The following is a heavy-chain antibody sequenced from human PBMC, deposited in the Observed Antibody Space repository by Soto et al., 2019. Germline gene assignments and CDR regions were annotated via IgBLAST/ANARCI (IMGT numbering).Heavy chain of an antibody. V-gene: IGHV3-21*05. CDR1: GFTFSIYS. Sequence: PGGSLRLSCAASGFTFSIYSMNWVRQAPGKGLEWVSYIMPGSSYIYYADSVKGRFTISRDNAKNSLYLQMNSLRAEDTAVYYCARDRQQLVDAFDIWGQGTMVTVSS. D-gene: IGHD6-13*01. CDR2: IMPGSSYI. CDR3: ARDRQQLVDAFDI. J-gene: IGHJ3*02.